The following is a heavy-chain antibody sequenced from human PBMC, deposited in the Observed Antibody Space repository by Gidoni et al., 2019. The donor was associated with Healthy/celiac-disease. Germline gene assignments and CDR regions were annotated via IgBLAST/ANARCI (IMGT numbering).Heavy chain of an antibody. J-gene: IGHJ4*02. CDR1: GYSISSGYY. D-gene: IGHD1-26*01. V-gene: IGHV4-38-2*02. CDR2: IYHSGST. CDR3: AREVGATTQDDY. Sequence: QVQLQESGPGLVKPSETLSLICAVSGYSISSGYYWGWIRQPPGKGLEWIGSIYHSGSTYYNPSLKSRVTISVETSKNQFSLKLSSVTAADTAVYYCAREVGATTQDDYWGQGTLVTVSS.